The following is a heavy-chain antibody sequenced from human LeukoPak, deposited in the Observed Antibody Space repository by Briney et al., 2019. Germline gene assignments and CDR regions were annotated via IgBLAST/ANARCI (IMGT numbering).Heavy chain of an antibody. CDR2: MFGNGGT. Sequence: PSETLSLTCSVSGGSMSSDYWSWIRQSPGKGLEWIGRMFGNGGTNYSPSFQRRATMSVDTSTRRLSLRLNSVTAADTAVYYCARQTAKKWDLSGSFDSWGQGILVTVSS. J-gene: IGHJ4*02. V-gene: IGHV4-59*08. CDR3: ARQTAKKWDLSGSFDS. CDR1: GGSMSSDY. D-gene: IGHD1-26*01.